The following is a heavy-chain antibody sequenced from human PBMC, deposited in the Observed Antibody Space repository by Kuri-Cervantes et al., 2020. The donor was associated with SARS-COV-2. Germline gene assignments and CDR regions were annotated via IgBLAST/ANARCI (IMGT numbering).Heavy chain of an antibody. V-gene: IGHV4-4*07. CDR3: ARSGDSRHTIFGVVITMGVDF. Sequence: GSLRLSCTVSGGSISSYFWSWIRQLAGKGLEWIGSIYHSGSTYYNPSLKSRVTISVDTSKNQFSLKLSSVTAADTAVYYCARSGDSRHTIFGVVITMGVDFWGQGTMVTVSS. CDR1: GGSISSYF. CDR2: IYHSGST. D-gene: IGHD3-3*01. J-gene: IGHJ4*02.